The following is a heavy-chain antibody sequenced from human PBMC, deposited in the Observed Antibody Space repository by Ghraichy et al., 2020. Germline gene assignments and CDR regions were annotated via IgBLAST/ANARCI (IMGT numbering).Heavy chain of an antibody. CDR1: GFPFSGFW. CDR3: ARGLRGPDY. CDR2: IDNDWSSV. J-gene: IGHJ4*02. V-gene: IGHV3-74*01. D-gene: IGHD4-17*01. Sequence: GGSLRLSCATSGFPFSGFWMNWVRQAPGKGLVWVSCIDNDWSSVTYADSVKGRFTISRDNAENTLYLQMNSLRAEDTALYYCARGLRGPDYWGQGTLVTVSS.